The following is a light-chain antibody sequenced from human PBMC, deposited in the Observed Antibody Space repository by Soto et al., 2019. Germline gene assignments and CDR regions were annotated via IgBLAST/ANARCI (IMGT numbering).Light chain of an antibody. Sequence: QSVLTQPASVSGSPGQSITISCTGTSIDVGGSNSVSWYQHHPGKAPKLMIYDVGDRPSGVSNRFSGSKSGNTASLTISGLQAEDEAEYYCSSYISSSTLNYVFGTGTKVTVL. CDR2: DVG. J-gene: IGLJ1*01. V-gene: IGLV2-14*03. CDR1: SIDVGGSNS. CDR3: SSYISSSTLNYV.